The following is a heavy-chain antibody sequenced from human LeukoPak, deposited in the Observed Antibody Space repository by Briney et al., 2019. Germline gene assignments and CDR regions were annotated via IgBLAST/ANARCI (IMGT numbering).Heavy chain of an antibody. CDR1: GGSISSSSYY. D-gene: IGHD5-18*01. CDR3: ARRRPGRHSYGSPFDY. CDR2: IYYSGST. V-gene: IGHV4-39*07. Sequence: SETLSLTCTVSGGSISSSSYYWGWIRQPPGKGLEWIGSIYYSGSTYYNPSLKSRVTISVDTSKNQFSLKLSSVTAADTAVYYCARRRPGRHSYGSPFDYWGQGTLVTVSS. J-gene: IGHJ4*02.